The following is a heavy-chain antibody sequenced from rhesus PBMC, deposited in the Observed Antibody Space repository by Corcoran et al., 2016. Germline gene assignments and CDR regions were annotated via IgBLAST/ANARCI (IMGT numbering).Heavy chain of an antibody. CDR2: IYCSGGST. Sequence: QVQLQESGPAVVKPSETLSLTCAVSGCSISSSNWWSWIRQSPGKGLEWIGGIYCSGGSTEYNPSLKSRVTMSIDTSKNQSSRKLSSVTAADTAVYYCARRGSGWTRDYGGQGVLVTFSS. CDR1: GCSISSSNW. V-gene: IGHV4-93*02. D-gene: IGHD6-31*01. J-gene: IGHJ4*01. CDR3: ARRGSGWTRDY.